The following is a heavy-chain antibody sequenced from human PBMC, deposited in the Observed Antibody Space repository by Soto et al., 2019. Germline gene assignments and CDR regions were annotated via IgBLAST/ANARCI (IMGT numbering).Heavy chain of an antibody. CDR3: ATGGGSLYYFDY. V-gene: IGHV4-34*01. D-gene: IGHD5-12*01. Sequence: SETLSLTCSVYGGSFRGYYWSWIRQPPGKGLEWIGEINHSGSTNYNPSLKSRVTISVDTSKNQFSLKLSSVTAADTAVYYCATGGGSLYYFDYWGQGTLVTVSS. J-gene: IGHJ4*02. CDR1: GGSFRGYY. CDR2: INHSGST.